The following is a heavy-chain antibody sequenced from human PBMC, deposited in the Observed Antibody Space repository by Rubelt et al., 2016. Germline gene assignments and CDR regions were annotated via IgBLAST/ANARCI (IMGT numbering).Heavy chain of an antibody. V-gene: IGHV3-30*07. Sequence: ADSVKGRFTISRDNSKNTLYLQMNSLRAEDTAVYYCASRTYYYDSSDYYYFDYWGLGTLVTVSS. J-gene: IGHJ4*02. D-gene: IGHD3-22*01. CDR3: ASRTYYYDSSDYYYFDY.